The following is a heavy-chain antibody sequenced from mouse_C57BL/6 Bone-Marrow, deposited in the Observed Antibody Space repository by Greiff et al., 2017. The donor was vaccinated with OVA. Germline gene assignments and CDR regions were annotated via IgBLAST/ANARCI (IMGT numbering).Heavy chain of an antibody. D-gene: IGHD1-1*01. J-gene: IGHJ1*03. Sequence: QVQLQQPGAELVKPGASVKVSCKASGYTFTSYWMHWVKQRPGQGLEWIGRIHPSDSDTNYNQKFKGKATLTVDKSSSTAYMKLSSLTSEDSAVYYCAFITTVVSYWYFDVWGTGTTVTVSS. CDR3: AFITTVVSYWYFDV. CDR2: IHPSDSDT. CDR1: GYTFTSYW. V-gene: IGHV1-74*01.